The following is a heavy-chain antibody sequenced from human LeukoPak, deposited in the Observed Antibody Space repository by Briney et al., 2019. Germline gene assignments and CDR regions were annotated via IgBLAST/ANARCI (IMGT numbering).Heavy chain of an antibody. CDR3: ARETYYGDQRDY. Sequence: PSETLSLTCTVSGGSISSSSYYWGWIRQPPGKGLEWIGSIYYSGSTYYNPSLKSRVTISVDTSKNQFSLKLSSVTAADTAVYYCARETYYGDQRDYWAQGTLVTVSS. D-gene: IGHD4-17*01. CDR1: GGSISSSSYY. J-gene: IGHJ4*02. CDR2: IYYSGST. V-gene: IGHV4-39*07.